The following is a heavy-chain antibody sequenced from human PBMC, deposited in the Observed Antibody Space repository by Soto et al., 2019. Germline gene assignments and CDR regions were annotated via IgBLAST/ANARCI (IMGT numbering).Heavy chain of an antibody. CDR3: ARDSDTIYCSGSSCYRYYFDY. Sequence: QVQLVESGGGVVQPGRSLRLSCAASGFTFSSYAVHWVRQAPGKGLEWVALISFDGTNEYYADSVKGRFTISRDNSKNTLYLKMNSLRAEDTAVYYCARDSDTIYCSGSSCYRYYFDYWGQGTLVTVSS. CDR2: ISFDGTNE. D-gene: IGHD2-15*01. CDR1: GFTFSSYA. J-gene: IGHJ4*02. V-gene: IGHV3-30-3*01.